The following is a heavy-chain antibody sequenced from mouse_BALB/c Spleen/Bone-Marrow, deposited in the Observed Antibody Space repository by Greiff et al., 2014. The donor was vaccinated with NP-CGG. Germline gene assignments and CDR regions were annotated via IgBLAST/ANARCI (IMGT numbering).Heavy chain of an antibody. CDR2: IDPANGNT. CDR1: GFNIKDTY. CDR3: ASYYTGSSIFAY. V-gene: IGHV14-3*02. Sequence: VQLQQSGAELVKPGASVKLSCTASGFNIKDTYMHWVKQRPEQGLEWIGRIDPANGNTKYDPKFQGKATITADTSSNTAYLQHSSLPSEDTAAYYCASYYTGSSIFAYWGQGTLSLSLQ. D-gene: IGHD1-1*01. J-gene: IGHJ3*01.